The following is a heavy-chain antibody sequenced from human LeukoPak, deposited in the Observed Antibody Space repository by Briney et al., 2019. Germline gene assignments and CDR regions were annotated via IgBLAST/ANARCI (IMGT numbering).Heavy chain of an antibody. CDR1: GFTFSSHG. CDR2: IWYDGSNK. Sequence: PGRSLRLPCAASGFTFSSHGMHWVRQAPGKGLEWVAVIWYDGSNKYYADSVKGRFTISRDNFKNTLYLQMNSLRAEDTAVYYCARNDKGNSYGYSIDYWGQGTLVTVSS. D-gene: IGHD5-18*01. CDR3: ARNDKGNSYGYSIDY. J-gene: IGHJ4*02. V-gene: IGHV3-33*01.